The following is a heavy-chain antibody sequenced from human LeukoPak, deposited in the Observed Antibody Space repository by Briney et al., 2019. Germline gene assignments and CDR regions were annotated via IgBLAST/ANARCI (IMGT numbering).Heavy chain of an antibody. D-gene: IGHD3-10*01. CDR2: IIPIFGTA. CDR3: AREVYGSGSYYLDY. Sequence: SVKVSCKASGGTFSSYAISWVRQAPGQGLEWMGGIIPIFGTANYAQKLQGRVTITADKSTSTAYMELSSLRSEDTAVYYCAREVYGSGSYYLDYWGQGTLVTVSS. CDR1: GGTFSSYA. V-gene: IGHV1-69*06. J-gene: IGHJ4*02.